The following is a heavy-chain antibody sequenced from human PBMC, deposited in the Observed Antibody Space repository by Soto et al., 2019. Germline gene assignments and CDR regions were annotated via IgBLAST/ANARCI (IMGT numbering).Heavy chain of an antibody. Sequence: QVPLVQSGAEVKKPGSSVTVCCKASGGTFSSYAIHWVRQAPGQGLEWMGGIIPMYGPAKYAQRFQGRVTIPADESTTTVYMELTSLTSQDTAVYYCARVTSMVRGVIDNWFDPWGHGTLVTVSS. D-gene: IGHD3-10*01. CDR2: IIPMYGPA. CDR3: ARVTSMVRGVIDNWFDP. V-gene: IGHV1-69*01. J-gene: IGHJ5*02. CDR1: GGTFSSYA.